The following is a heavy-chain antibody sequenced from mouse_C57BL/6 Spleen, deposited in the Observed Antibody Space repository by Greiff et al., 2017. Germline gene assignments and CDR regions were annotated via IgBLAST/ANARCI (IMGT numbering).Heavy chain of an antibody. V-gene: IGHV1-55*01. J-gene: IGHJ2*01. D-gene: IGHD1-1*01. CDR1: GYTFTSYW. CDR3: ARGGITTVVAPNVDY. CDR2: IYPGSGST. Sequence: QVQLQQPGAELVKPGASVKMSCKASGYTFTSYWITWVKQRPGQGLEWIGDIYPGSGSTNYNEKFKSKATLTVDTSSRTAYMQLSSLTSEDSAVYYCARGGITTVVAPNVDYWGQGTTLTVSS.